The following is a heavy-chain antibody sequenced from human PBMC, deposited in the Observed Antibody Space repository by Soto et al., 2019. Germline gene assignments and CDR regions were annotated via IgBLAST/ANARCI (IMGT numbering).Heavy chain of an antibody. D-gene: IGHD3-16*01. CDR1: GDSITYGHYS. CDR3: ARGGGGTATTLGFDY. CDR2: IYQSGST. V-gene: IGHV4-30-2*01. J-gene: IGHJ4*02. Sequence: QLQLQESGSGLVKPSQTLSLTCAVSGDSITYGHYSWTWIRQPPGKGLEWIGYIYQSGSTYYNPSLKRRVNISMDWSKTQFSLKLTSVTAADTAVHFCARGGGGTATTLGFDYWGQGTLVTVSS.